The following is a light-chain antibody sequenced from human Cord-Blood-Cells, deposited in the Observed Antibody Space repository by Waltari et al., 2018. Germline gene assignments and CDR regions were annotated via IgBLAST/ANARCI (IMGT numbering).Light chain of an antibody. V-gene: IGKV3-20*01. CDR2: GAS. J-gene: IGKJ5*01. CDR1: QTVSSRY. Sequence: EIVLTQPPGPLSLSQGETPTLSCRASQTVSSRYLSGYQQKPGQAPRLLIYGASSRATGIPDRFSGSGYGTDFTLTISRLEPEDFAVYYCQQYGSSPTFGQGTRLGIK. CDR3: QQYGSSPT.